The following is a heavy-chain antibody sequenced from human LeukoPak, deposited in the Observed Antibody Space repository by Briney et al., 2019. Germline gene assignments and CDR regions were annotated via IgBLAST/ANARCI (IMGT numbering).Heavy chain of an antibody. CDR3: ARADGEDITIYGFDI. CDR1: GYTFTSYG. V-gene: IGHV1-18*01. J-gene: IGHJ3*02. D-gene: IGHD3-9*01. Sequence: ASVKVSCKASGYTFTSYGISWVRQAPGQGLEWMGWISAYNGNTNYAQKLQGRVTMTTDTSTSTAYMELSSLRSEDTAVYYCARADGEDITIYGFDIWGQGTMVTVSS. CDR2: ISAYNGNT.